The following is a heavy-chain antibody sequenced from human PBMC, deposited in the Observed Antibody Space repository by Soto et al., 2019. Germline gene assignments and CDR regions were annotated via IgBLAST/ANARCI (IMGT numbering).Heavy chain of an antibody. J-gene: IGHJ6*02. V-gene: IGHV3-48*03. Sequence: GGSLRLSCAASGFTFSSYEMNWVRQAPGKGLEWASYISSSGSTIYYADSVKGRFTISRDNAKNSLYLQMNSLRAEDTAVYYCARVAVGVATITYYYYGMDVWGQGTTVTVSS. CDR2: ISSSGSTI. CDR1: GFTFSSYE. D-gene: IGHD5-12*01. CDR3: ARVAVGVATITYYYYGMDV.